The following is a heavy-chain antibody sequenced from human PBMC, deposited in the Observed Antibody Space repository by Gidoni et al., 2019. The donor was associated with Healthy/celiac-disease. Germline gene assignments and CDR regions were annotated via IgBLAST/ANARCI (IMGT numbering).Heavy chain of an antibody. J-gene: IGHJ4*02. V-gene: IGHV1-18*01. Sequence: QVQLVQAGAEVPKPVAPVSVSCNASGYAFSSYGISWVRQAPGQGLEWMGWISAYNGNTNYAQKLQGRVTMTTDTSTSTDYMELRSLRSDDTAVYYCARLPNPQWLVQFDYWGQGTLVTVSS. CDR2: ISAYNGNT. CDR3: ARLPNPQWLVQFDY. CDR1: GYAFSSYG. D-gene: IGHD6-19*01.